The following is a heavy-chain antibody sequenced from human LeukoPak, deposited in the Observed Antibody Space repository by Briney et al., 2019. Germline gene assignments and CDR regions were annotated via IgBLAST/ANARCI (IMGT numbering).Heavy chain of an antibody. V-gene: IGHV4-59*01. CDR1: GGSISSYY. CDR3: ARGGYDPTYYMDV. CDR2: IYYSGST. J-gene: IGHJ6*03. Sequence: PSETLSLTCTVSGGSISSYYWSWIRQPPGKGLEWIGYIYYSGSTNYNPSLNSRVTISVDPSKNQFSLKLSSVTAADTAVYYCARGGYDPTYYMDVWGKGTTVTVSS. D-gene: IGHD3-3*01.